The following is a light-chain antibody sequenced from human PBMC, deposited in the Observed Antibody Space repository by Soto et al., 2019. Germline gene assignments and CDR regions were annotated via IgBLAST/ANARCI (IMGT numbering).Light chain of an antibody. Sequence: DIQMTQSPSTLSASVGDRVTITCRASQSISSWLARYQQKPGKAPKLLIYKASSLKSGVPSRFSGSGSGTEYTLTISSLQPDDFATYYCQQYDTYWTFGQGTKVDI. J-gene: IGKJ1*01. CDR2: KAS. CDR1: QSISSW. CDR3: QQYDTYWT. V-gene: IGKV1-5*03.